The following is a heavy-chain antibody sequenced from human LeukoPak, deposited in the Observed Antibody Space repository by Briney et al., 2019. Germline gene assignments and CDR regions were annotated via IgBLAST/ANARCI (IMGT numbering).Heavy chain of an antibody. CDR2: IYYSGST. V-gene: IGHV4-59*01. J-gene: IGHJ5*02. Sequence: PSETLSLTCNVSGDSISSDYWSWIRQPPGKGLEWIGHIYYSGSTNYNPSLKSRVTISVDASKNHFSLKVSSVTAADTAVYYCARVTTDYYDSSGYYSWFDPWGQGTLVTVSS. D-gene: IGHD3-22*01. CDR3: ARVTTDYYDSSGYYSWFDP. CDR1: GDSISSDY.